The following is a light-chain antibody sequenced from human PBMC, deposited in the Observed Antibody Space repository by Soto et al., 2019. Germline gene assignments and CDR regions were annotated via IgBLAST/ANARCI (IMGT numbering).Light chain of an antibody. J-gene: IGKJ4*01. Sequence: DIQMTQSPSSLSASVGDRVTISCRASQRVTNYVNWYQQRPGKVPKLLIYSASTLQSGVPSRFSGSGSGTDFTLTISSLQPEDFATYFCQQCYSPPLTFGGGTKVEIK. V-gene: IGKV1-39*01. CDR3: QQCYSPPLT. CDR1: QRVTNY. CDR2: SAS.